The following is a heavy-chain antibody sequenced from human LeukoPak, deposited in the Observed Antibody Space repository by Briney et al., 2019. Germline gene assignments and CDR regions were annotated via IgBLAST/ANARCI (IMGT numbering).Heavy chain of an antibody. D-gene: IGHD4-23*01. J-gene: IGHJ4*02. V-gene: IGHV3-7*01. Sequence: PGGSLRLSCVASGFTFPNYWMSWVRQAPEKGLEWVANINQGGRVKQYVDSMKGRFTISRDNAKNSLYLQMNSLRAEDPAVYYCARDRDDGGFGYWGQGTLVTVSS. CDR2: INQGGRVK. CDR3: ARDRDDGGFGY. CDR1: GFTFPNYW.